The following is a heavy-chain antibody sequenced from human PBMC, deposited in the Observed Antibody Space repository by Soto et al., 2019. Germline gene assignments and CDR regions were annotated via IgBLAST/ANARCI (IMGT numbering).Heavy chain of an antibody. V-gene: IGHV1-24*01. CDR1: GYTLTELS. J-gene: IGHJ4*02. CDR3: ATDGPYYDILTGYYTVY. Sequence: GASVKVSCTVSGYTLTELSMHWVRQAPGKGLEWMGGFDPEDGETIYAQKFQGRVTMTEDTSTDTAYMELSSLRSEDTAVYYCATDGPYYDILTGYYTVYWGQGTLVTVSS. D-gene: IGHD3-9*01. CDR2: FDPEDGET.